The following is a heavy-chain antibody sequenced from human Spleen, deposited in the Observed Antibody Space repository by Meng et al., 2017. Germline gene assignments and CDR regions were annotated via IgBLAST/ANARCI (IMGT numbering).Heavy chain of an antibody. CDR2: INPNSGGT. Sequence: GESLKISCKASGYTFTGYYMHWVRPAPGQGLEWMGWINPNSGGTNYAQKFQGRVTMARDTSISTAYMGLNRLRSDDTAGYYRARRFHYSRGWYIDYWGQGTLVTVSS. CDR3: ARRFHYSRGWYIDY. CDR1: GYTFTGYY. V-gene: IGHV1-2*02. D-gene: IGHD6-19*01. J-gene: IGHJ4*02.